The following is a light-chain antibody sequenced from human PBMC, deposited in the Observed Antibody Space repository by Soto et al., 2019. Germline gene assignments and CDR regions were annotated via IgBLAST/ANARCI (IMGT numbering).Light chain of an antibody. CDR1: SSDVGGYNY. CDR2: DAT. J-gene: IGLJ1*01. Sequence: QSAPTQPASVSGSPGQSITISCTGTSSDVGGYNYVSWYQQHPGRAPKLIIYDATNRPSGISNRFSGSKSGNTASLTISGLQTEDEADYYCISFTSRHIYVFGTGTKVTVL. CDR3: ISFTSRHIYV. V-gene: IGLV2-14*03.